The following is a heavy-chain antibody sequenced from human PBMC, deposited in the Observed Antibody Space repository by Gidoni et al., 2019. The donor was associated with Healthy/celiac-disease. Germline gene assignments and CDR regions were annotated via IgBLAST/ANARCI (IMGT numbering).Heavy chain of an antibody. J-gene: IGHJ4*02. Sequence: ELQLVESGGGLVKPGGSLSLSCAASGFPFSSYSMNWVRQAPGKGLEWVSSISSSSSYIYYADSVKGRFTISRDNAKNSLYLQMNSLRAEDTAVYYCARGLGYCSGGSCYYWGQGTLVTVSS. CDR1: GFPFSSYS. CDR3: ARGLGYCSGGSCYY. D-gene: IGHD2-15*01. V-gene: IGHV3-21*01. CDR2: ISSSSSYI.